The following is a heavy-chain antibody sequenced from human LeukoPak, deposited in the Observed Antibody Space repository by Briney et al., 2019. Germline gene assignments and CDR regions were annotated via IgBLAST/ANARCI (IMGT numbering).Heavy chain of an antibody. CDR3: ARDFGYYYGSGSYQPLDY. Sequence: ASVKVSCKASGYTFTSYAMHWVRQAPGQRLEWMGWINAGNDNTKYSQEFQGRVTITRDTSASTAYMELSSLRSEDTAVYYCARDFGYYYGSGSYQPLDYWGQGTLVTVSS. CDR2: INAGNDNT. V-gene: IGHV1-3*01. D-gene: IGHD3-10*01. J-gene: IGHJ4*02. CDR1: GYTFTSYA.